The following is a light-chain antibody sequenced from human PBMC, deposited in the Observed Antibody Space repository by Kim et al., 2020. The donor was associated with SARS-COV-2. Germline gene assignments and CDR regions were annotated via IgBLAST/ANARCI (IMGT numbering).Light chain of an antibody. CDR1: QDISNY. CDR2: AAS. Sequence: GDRVTITCRASQDISNYLAWFQHKPGKAPKLLIYAASALHSEVPSRFSGSGSGTEFTLTISSLQPEDVATFYCQRYNSAPWTFGQGTKVEIK. J-gene: IGKJ1*01. V-gene: IGKV1-27*01. CDR3: QRYNSAPWT.